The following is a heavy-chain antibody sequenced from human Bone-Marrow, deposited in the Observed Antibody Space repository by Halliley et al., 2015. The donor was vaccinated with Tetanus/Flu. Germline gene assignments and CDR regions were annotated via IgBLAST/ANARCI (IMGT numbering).Heavy chain of an antibody. V-gene: IGHV1-18*01. CDR3: ARAYQHFYSSGSYDDFDY. Sequence: FNGNTNYAPKFQGRVPMTRDTSTSTAYMELRSLRSDDTATYYCARAYQHFYSSGSYDDFDYWGQGTLVTVSS. J-gene: IGHJ4*02. CDR2: FNGNT. D-gene: IGHD3-10*01.